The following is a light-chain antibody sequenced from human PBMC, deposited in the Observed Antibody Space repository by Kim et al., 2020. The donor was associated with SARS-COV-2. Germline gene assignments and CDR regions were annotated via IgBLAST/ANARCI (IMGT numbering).Light chain of an antibody. CDR1: ESVSTY. Sequence: VMTQSPATLSVSPGERATLSCRASESVSTYLGWYQQKPGQAPRLLIYAISTRATGVPARFSGSGSGTEFTLTISSLQSEDLAVYYCHQYNYWPPLTFGGGTKVDIK. J-gene: IGKJ4*01. CDR3: HQYNYWPPLT. V-gene: IGKV3-15*01. CDR2: AIS.